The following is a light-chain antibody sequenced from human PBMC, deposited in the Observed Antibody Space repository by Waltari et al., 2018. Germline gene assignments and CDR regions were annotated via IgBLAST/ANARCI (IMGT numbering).Light chain of an antibody. CDR1: SSNIGSNS. J-gene: IGLJ1*01. V-gene: IGLV1-47*01. Sequence: QSVLPQPPSASGNPGQSVTISCSGRSSNIGSNSVYWYQHLPGTAPKLLIYMSDQRPSGVPDRFFGSKSGTSASLAISGLRSEDEADYYCAAWDDSLSGFYVFGTGTKVTVL. CDR2: MSD. CDR3: AAWDDSLSGFYV.